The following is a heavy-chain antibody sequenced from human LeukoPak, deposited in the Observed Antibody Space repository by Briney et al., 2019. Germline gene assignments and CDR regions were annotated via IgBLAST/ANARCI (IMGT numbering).Heavy chain of an antibody. D-gene: IGHD3-10*02. CDR2: IYYSGST. V-gene: IGHV4-59*01. CDR3: ASVLKGY. CDR1: GGSISSYY. J-gene: IGHJ4*02. Sequence: SETLSLTCTVSGGSISSYYWSWIRQPPGKGLEWIGYIYYSGSTNYNPSLKSRVTISVDTSKNQFSLKLSSVTAADTAVYYCASVLKGYWGQGTLVTVSS.